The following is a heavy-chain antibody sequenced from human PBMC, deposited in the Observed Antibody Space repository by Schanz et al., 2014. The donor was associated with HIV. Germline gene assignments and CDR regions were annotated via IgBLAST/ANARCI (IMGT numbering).Heavy chain of an antibody. D-gene: IGHD3-22*01. CDR1: GFTFSSYA. Sequence: EVQLLESGGGLVQPGGSLRLSCAASGFTFSSYAMSWVRQAPGKGLEWVSAISGSGGSTYYADSVKGRFTISRDNSKNTLYVQMTTLRTEDTAVYYCAKPEYDSRGNSQSHFDYWGQGTLVTVSS. CDR2: ISGSGGST. CDR3: AKPEYDSRGNSQSHFDY. J-gene: IGHJ4*02. V-gene: IGHV3-23*01.